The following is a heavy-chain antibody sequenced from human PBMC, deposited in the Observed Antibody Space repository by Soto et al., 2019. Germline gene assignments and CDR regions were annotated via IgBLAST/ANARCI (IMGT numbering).Heavy chain of an antibody. CDR1: GDSVSSNSAA. Sequence: KQSQTLSLTCAISGDSVSSNSAAWNWIRQSPSRGLEWLGRTYYRSKWYNDYAVSVKSRITSNPDTPKNQFSLQLNSVTPVDTAVYYCARDKGVYYYRHKYSSSWPDYFDYWGQGTLVTVSS. V-gene: IGHV6-1*01. D-gene: IGHD6-13*01. CDR3: ARDKGVYYYRHKYSSSWPDYFDY. J-gene: IGHJ4*02. CDR2: TYYRSKWYN.